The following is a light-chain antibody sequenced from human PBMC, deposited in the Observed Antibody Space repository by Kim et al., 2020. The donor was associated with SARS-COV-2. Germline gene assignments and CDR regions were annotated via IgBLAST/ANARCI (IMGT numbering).Light chain of an antibody. V-gene: IGKV1-17*01. J-gene: IGKJ5*01. Sequence: ASVGDRVTITCRARQDVKIYLGWYQQKPGKAPKRLIYDVSSLQREVPSRFSGSGSGTEFTLTISSLQPEDFATYHCLQHNNFPVTFGQGTRLEIK. CDR1: QDVKIY. CDR3: LQHNNFPVT. CDR2: DVS.